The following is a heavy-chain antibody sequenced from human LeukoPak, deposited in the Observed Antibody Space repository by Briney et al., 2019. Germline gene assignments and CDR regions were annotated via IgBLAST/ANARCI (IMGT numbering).Heavy chain of an antibody. Sequence: ASVKVSCKASGYTFTGYYMHWVRQAPGQGLEWMEWINPNSGGTNYAQKFQGRVTMTRDTSISTAYMELSRLRSDDTAVYYCARDWISYCSGGSCYLFDYWGQGTLVTVSS. CDR2: INPNSGGT. V-gene: IGHV1-2*02. J-gene: IGHJ4*02. D-gene: IGHD2-15*01. CDR3: ARDWISYCSGGSCYLFDY. CDR1: GYTFTGYY.